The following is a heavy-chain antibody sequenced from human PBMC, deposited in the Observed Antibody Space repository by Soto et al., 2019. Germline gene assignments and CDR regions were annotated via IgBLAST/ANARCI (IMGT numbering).Heavy chain of an antibody. V-gene: IGHV1-18*01. CDR3: ARDRDWNLEY. CDR1: GYSFTTYG. D-gene: IGHD2-21*02. Sequence: VKVSCKASGYSFTTYGMTWVRQAPGQGLEWMGWISTDKVNTKYAQNFQSRATLTTDTSTSTAYMELRSLRSDDTAVYYCARDRDWNLEYWGQGTRVTVSS. J-gene: IGHJ4*02. CDR2: ISTDKVNT.